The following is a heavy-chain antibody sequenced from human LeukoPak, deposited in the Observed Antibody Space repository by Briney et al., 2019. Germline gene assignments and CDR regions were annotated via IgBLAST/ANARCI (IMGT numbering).Heavy chain of an antibody. CDR3: AKNRAGNRIFYFDY. J-gene: IGHJ4*02. D-gene: IGHD3-3*01. Sequence: GSLRLSCAASGFTLSDQWMSWVRQAPGKGLEWVSAISGSGGSTYYADSVKGRFTISRDNSKNTLYLQMNSLRAEDTAVYYCAKNRAGNRIFYFDYWGQGTLVTVSS. CDR2: ISGSGGST. V-gene: IGHV3-23*01. CDR1: GFTLSDQW.